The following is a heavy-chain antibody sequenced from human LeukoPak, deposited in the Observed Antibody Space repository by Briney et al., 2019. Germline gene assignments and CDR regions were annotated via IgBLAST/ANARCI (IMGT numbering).Heavy chain of an antibody. V-gene: IGHV1-18*01. J-gene: IGHJ4*02. CDR3: ARVWDYDSWSGYQDY. D-gene: IGHD3-3*01. CDR2: ISAYNGNT. Sequence: ASVKVSCKASGYSFTNYGVSWVRQAPGQGLEWMGWISAYNGNTNYAQKLQGRVTMTTDTSTSTAYMELRSLRSDDTAVYYCARVWDYDSWSGYQDYWGQGTLVTVSS. CDR1: GYSFTNYG.